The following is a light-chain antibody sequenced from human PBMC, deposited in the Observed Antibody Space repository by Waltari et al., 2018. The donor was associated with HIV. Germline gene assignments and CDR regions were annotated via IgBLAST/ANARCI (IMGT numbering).Light chain of an antibody. V-gene: IGLV2-14*01. CDR1: SSDVGGYNY. CDR3: SSYTSSSWV. CDR2: EVS. Sequence: QSALTQPASVSGSPGQSITISCTGTSSDVGGYNYVSWYQQHPGKAPKLMIYEVSNRPSGVSKHFSGPESGNTASLTIAGLQAEDEADYYCSSYTSSSWVFGGGTKLTVL. J-gene: IGLJ3*02.